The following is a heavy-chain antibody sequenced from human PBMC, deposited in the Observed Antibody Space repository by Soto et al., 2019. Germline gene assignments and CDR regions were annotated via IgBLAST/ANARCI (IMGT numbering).Heavy chain of an antibody. CDR1: GFTFDDYT. D-gene: IGHD5-18*01. CDR2: ISWDGGST. J-gene: IGHJ4*02. V-gene: IGHV3-43*01. Sequence: PGGSLRLSCAASGFTFDDYTMHWVRQAPGKGLEWVSLISWDGGSTYYADSVKGRFTISRDNSKNTLYLQMNSLRAEDTAVYYCARDTETAMVLDYWGQGTLVTVSS. CDR3: ARDTETAMVLDY.